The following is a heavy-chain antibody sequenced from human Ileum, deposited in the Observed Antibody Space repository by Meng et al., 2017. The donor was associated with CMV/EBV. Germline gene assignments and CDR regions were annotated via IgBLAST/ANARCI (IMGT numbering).Heavy chain of an antibody. D-gene: IGHD1-26*01. CDR1: GYTFTGYF. CDR2: INPYSGAT. Sequence: QVQLVQSGAEVKKPGASVKVSCKASGYTFTGYFIFWVRQAPGQGLEWMGSINPYSGATNNAQKFQGRFTMTRDMSIHTAYMELSSLRSDDTAVYYCAIISGGDFEYWGQGTLVTVSS. J-gene: IGHJ4*02. CDR3: AIISGGDFEY. V-gene: IGHV1-2*02.